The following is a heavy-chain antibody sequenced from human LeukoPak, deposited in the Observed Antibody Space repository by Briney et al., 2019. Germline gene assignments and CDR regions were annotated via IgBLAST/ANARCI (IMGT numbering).Heavy chain of an antibody. D-gene: IGHD6-13*01. CDR2: ISGSGGST. CDR1: GFTFSSYS. Sequence: GGSLRLSCAASGFTFSSYSMTWVSQAPGQGLEWVSSISGSGGSTYHADSVKGRFTISRDISKNTLYLQMNSLRAEDTAAYYCAKSRASSGVAPAGYDYWGQGTLVTVSS. V-gene: IGHV3-23*01. CDR3: AKSRASSGVAPAGYDY. J-gene: IGHJ4*02.